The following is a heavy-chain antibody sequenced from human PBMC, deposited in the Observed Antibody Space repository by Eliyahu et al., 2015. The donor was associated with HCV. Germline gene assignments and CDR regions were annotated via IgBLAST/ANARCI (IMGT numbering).Heavy chain of an antibody. Sequence: EVQLLQSGGGLVQPGGSLXLSCAASGFTFSNYAMSWVRQAPGKGLEWVSSIIYSGGSTHYADSVKGRFTISRDNSKNTLYLQMNSLRAEDTAVYYCAKGEHGVDYWGQGTLVTVSS. CDR3: AKGEHGVDY. CDR1: GFTFSNYA. V-gene: IGHV3-23*01. D-gene: IGHD1/OR15-1a*01. CDR2: IIYSGGST. J-gene: IGHJ4*02.